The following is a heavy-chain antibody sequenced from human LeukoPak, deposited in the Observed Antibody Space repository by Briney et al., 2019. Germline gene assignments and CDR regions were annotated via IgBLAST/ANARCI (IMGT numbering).Heavy chain of an antibody. Sequence: ASVKVSCKASGYTFTGYYMHWVRQAPGQGLEWMGRINPNSGGTNYAQKFRGRVTMTRDTSISTAYMELSRLRSDDTAVYYCARGGSYDILTGYGYNWFDPWGQGTLVTVSS. CDR2: INPNSGGT. D-gene: IGHD3-9*01. V-gene: IGHV1-2*06. CDR1: GYTFTGYY. CDR3: ARGGSYDILTGYGYNWFDP. J-gene: IGHJ5*02.